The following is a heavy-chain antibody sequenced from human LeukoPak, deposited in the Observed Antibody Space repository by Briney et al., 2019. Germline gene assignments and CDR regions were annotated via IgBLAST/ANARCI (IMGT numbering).Heavy chain of an antibody. Sequence: GGSLRLSCAASGFTFSSYWMSWVRQAAGKWLEWVANIKQDGSEKYYVDSVKGRFTISRDNAKTSLYLQMNSLRAEDTAVYYCARARGPYCSSTSCYPGYWGQGTLVTVSS. CDR3: ARARGPYCSSTSCYPGY. D-gene: IGHD2-2*01. CDR1: GFTFSSYW. V-gene: IGHV3-7*01. J-gene: IGHJ4*02. CDR2: IKQDGSEK.